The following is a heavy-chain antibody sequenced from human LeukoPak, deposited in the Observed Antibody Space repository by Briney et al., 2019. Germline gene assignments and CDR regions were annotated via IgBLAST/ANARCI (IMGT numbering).Heavy chain of an antibody. CDR2: TYYRSKWST. J-gene: IGHJ4*02. CDR3: ARGRVAGL. CDR1: GDSVSSKSAA. V-gene: IGHV6-1*01. D-gene: IGHD6-19*01. Sequence: SQTLSLTCAISGDSVSSKSAAWNWVRQSPSRGLEWLGRTYYRSKWSTDYALSVKSRITVNPDTSKNQFSLQLNSVTPEDTAVYYCARGRVAGLWGQGTLVTVSS.